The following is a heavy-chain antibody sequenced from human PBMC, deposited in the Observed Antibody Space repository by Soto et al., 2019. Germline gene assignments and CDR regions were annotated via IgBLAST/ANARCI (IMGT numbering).Heavy chain of an antibody. CDR3: ARGRYGDYTNY. J-gene: IGHJ4*02. D-gene: IGHD4-17*01. CDR2: ISAYNGNT. CDR1: GGTFSSYA. Sequence: GASVKVSCKASGGTFSSYAISWVRQAPGQGLEWIGWISAYNGNTNYAQKLQGRVTMTTDTSTSTAYMELRSLRSDDTAVYYCARGRYGDYTNYWGQGTLVTVSS. V-gene: IGHV1-18*01.